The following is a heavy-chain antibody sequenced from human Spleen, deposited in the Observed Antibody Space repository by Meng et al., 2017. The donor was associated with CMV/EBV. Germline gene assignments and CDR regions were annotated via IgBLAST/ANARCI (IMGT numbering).Heavy chain of an antibody. CDR3: SREGRGTTFEY. D-gene: IGHD1-1*01. J-gene: IGHJ4*02. CDR1: GFSVSSNY. CDR2: FYTGGTT. V-gene: IGHV3-53*01. Sequence: GGSLRLSCAASGFSVSSNYMSWVRQAPGKGLEWVAVFYTGGTTYYVDSVEGRFTISRDDSKNSVHLQMNGLRAEDTALYYCSREGRGTTFEYWGQGTLVTVSS.